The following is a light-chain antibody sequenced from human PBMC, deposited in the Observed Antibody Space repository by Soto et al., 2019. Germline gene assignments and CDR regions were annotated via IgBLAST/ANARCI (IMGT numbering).Light chain of an antibody. CDR3: AAYTSIATPYI. CDR1: TLAVGLYNY. CDR2: DVS. Sequence: QSALTQPASVSGSPGQSITISCTGATLAVGLYNYVSWYQQRPDKAPKLIIYDVSDRPSGLSNRFSGSKSGSTASLTIAGLQAEDEAYYYCAAYTSIATPYIFGTGTKVTVL. J-gene: IGLJ1*01. V-gene: IGLV2-14*01.